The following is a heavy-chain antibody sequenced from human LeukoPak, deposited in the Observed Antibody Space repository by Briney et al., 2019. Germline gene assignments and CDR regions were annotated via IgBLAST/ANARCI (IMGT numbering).Heavy chain of an antibody. J-gene: IGHJ4*02. CDR2: IQYSGST. D-gene: IGHD3-22*01. Sequence: SETLSLTCTVPGGSISNYYWSWIRQPPGKRLEWIGYIQYSGSTNYNPSLKSRVTISVDTSKNQFSLKLTSVTAADTAVYYCARSVFTTSSHPYFCDYWGQGTLVTVSS. V-gene: IGHV4-59*01. CDR3: ARSVFTTSSHPYFCDY. CDR1: GGSISNYY.